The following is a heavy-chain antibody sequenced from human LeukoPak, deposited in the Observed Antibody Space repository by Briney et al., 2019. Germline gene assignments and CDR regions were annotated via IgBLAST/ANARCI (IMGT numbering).Heavy chain of an antibody. CDR3: ARQRAFDI. CDR1: GYSFTTYW. Sequence: PGESLKISCKASGYSFTTYWIGWVRQMPGKGLEWMGIIYPDDSDTRYSPSFQGQVTISADKSINTAYLQWSSLKASDTAMYYCARQRAFDIWGQGTMVTVSS. J-gene: IGHJ3*02. CDR2: IYPDDSDT. V-gene: IGHV5-51*01.